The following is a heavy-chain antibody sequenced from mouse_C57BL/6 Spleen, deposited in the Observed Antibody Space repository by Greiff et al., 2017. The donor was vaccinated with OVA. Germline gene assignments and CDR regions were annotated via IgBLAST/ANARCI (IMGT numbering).Heavy chain of an antibody. J-gene: IGHJ4*01. D-gene: IGHD2-4*01. CDR1: GYTFTSYW. CDR3: ARREKPYDYDVKSAMDY. CDR2: IDPSDSYT. V-gene: IGHV1-50*01. Sequence: QVHVKQPGAELVKPGASVKLSCKASGYTFTSYWMQWVKQRPGQGLEWIGEIDPSDSYTNYNQKFKGKATLTVDTSSSTAYMQLSSLTSEDSAVYYCARREKPYDYDVKSAMDYWGQGTSVTVSS.